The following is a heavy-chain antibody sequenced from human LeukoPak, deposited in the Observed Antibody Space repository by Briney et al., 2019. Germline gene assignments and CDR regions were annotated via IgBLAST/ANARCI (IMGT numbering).Heavy chain of an antibody. CDR1: GGSISSGGYS. Sequence: SETLSLTCAVSGGSISSGGYSWSRIRQPPGKGLEWIGYIYHSGSTYYNPSLKSRVTISVDRSKNQFSLKLSSVTAADTAVYYCARAVTPANFDYWGQGTLVTVSS. D-gene: IGHD5-18*01. CDR2: IYHSGST. CDR3: ARAVTPANFDY. V-gene: IGHV4-30-2*01. J-gene: IGHJ4*02.